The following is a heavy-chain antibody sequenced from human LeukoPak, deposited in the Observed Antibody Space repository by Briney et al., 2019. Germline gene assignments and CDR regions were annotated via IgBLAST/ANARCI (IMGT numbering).Heavy chain of an antibody. Sequence: SETLSLTCTVSGGSISSYYWSWIRQPPGKGLEWIGYIYYSGSTNYNPSLKSRVTISVDTSKNQFSLKLSSVTAADTAVYYCARGAMIMVRGVIFPGSGFIDYWGQGTLVTVSS. D-gene: IGHD3-10*01. CDR1: GGSISSYY. J-gene: IGHJ4*02. CDR2: IYYSGST. CDR3: ARGAMIMVRGVIFPGSGFIDY. V-gene: IGHV4-59*01.